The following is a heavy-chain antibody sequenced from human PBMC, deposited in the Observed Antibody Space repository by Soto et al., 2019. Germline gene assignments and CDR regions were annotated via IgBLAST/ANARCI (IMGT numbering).Heavy chain of an antibody. V-gene: IGHV3-30-3*01. Sequence: QVQLVDSGGGVVQHGRSLRLSCAASGFTFSSYAMHWVRQAPGKGLEWVAVISYDGSNKYYADSVKGRFTISRDNSKNTLYLQMNSLRAEDTAVYYCASGYRGSRAIIDYWGQGTLVTVSS. CDR3: ASGYRGSRAIIDY. CDR1: GFTFSSYA. J-gene: IGHJ4*02. D-gene: IGHD2-2*01. CDR2: ISYDGSNK.